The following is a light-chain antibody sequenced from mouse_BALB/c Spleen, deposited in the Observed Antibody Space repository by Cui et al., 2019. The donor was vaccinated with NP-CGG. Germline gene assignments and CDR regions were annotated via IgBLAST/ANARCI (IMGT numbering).Light chain of an antibody. V-gene: IGLV1*01. CDR2: GTN. CDR1: TGAVTTSNY. Sequence: QSVVTQESPLTTSPGETVTLTCRSITGAVTTSNYANWVQEKPDHLFTGLIGGTNNRPPGVPARFSGSLIGDKAALTITGAQTEDEAIYFCALWYSNHWVFGGGTKLTVL. CDR3: ALWYSNHWV. J-gene: IGLJ1*01.